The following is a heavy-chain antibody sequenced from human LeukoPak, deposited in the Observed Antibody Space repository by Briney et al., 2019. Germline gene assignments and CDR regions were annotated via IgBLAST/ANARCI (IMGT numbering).Heavy chain of an antibody. D-gene: IGHD3-22*01. Sequence: SQTLSLTCAISGDSVSSNSAAWNWIRQSPSRGLEWLGRTYYRSKWYNDYAVSVKSRITINPDTSKNQFSLQLNSVTPEDTAVYYCARSRGYYYDSSGLDAFDIWGQGTMVTVSS. J-gene: IGHJ3*02. CDR1: GDSVSSNSAA. V-gene: IGHV6-1*01. CDR3: ARSRGYYYDSSGLDAFDI. CDR2: TYYRSKWYN.